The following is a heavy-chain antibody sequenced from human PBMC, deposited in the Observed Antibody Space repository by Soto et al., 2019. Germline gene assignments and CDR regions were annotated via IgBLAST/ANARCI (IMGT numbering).Heavy chain of an antibody. CDR3: AHLNYYDSSGYYSGFDD. Sequence: SVKVSCKASGGTFSSYAISWVRQAPGQGLECMGGIIPIFGTANYAQKFQVRVTITADESTSTAYMELSSLRSEDTAVYYCAHLNYYDSSGYYSGFDDWGQGTLVTVSS. D-gene: IGHD3-22*01. J-gene: IGHJ4*02. CDR1: GGTFSSYA. CDR2: IIPIFGTA. V-gene: IGHV1-69*13.